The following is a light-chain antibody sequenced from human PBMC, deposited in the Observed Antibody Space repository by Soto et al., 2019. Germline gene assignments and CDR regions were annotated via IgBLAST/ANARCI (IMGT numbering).Light chain of an antibody. CDR2: DVS. CDR3: CSYAGSYTYV. CDR1: SSDVGGYNY. V-gene: IGLV2-11*01. J-gene: IGLJ1*01. Sequence: QSALTQPRSVSGSPGQSVTISCTGTSSDVGGYNYVSWYQQHPGKAPKLMIFDVSKRPSGVPDRFSCSKSANTASLTISGLQAEDEADYYCCSYAGSYTYVFGPGTQLTVL.